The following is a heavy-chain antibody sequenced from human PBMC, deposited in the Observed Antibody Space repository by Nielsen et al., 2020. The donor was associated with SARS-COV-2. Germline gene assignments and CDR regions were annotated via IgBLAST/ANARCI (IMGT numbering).Heavy chain of an antibody. CDR2: ISYSGST. Sequence: SETLSHTCTVSGGSISSSNYYWGWICQPPGKGLEWIGNISYSGSTYNHPSLKSRVTISVDTSKNQFSLKLSSVTAADTAVYYCATITRDAFDIWGQGTMVTVSS. J-gene: IGHJ3*02. CDR3: ATITRDAFDI. V-gene: IGHV4-39*01. D-gene: IGHD5-24*01. CDR1: GGSISSSNYY.